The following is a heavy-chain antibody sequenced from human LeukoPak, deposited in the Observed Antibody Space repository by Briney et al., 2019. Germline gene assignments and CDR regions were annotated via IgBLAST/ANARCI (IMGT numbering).Heavy chain of an antibody. J-gene: IGHJ6*02. V-gene: IGHV1-8*02. D-gene: IGHD1-14*01. CDR1: GYTFTGYY. CDR3: ARGPTNYYYGMDV. Sequence: ASVKVSCKASGYTFTGYYMHWVRQAPGQGLEWMGWMNPNSGNTGYAQKFQGRVTMTRNTSISTAYMELSSLRSEDTAVYYCARGPTNYYYGMDVWGQGTTVTVSS. CDR2: MNPNSGNT.